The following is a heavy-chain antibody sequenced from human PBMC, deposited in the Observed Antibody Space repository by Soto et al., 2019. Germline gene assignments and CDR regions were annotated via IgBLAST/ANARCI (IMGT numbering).Heavy chain of an antibody. V-gene: IGHV3-23*01. CDR1: GFTFSSYA. CDR2: ISGSGGST. D-gene: IGHD3-10*01. J-gene: IGHJ6*02. Sequence: PGVSLRLSCAASGFTFSSYAMSWVRQAPGKGLEWVSAISGSGGSTYYADSVRGRFTISRDNSKNTLYLQMNSLRAEDTAVYYCAKVPGMGSGSYYGPHYYYYGMDVWGQGTTVTVSS. CDR3: AKVPGMGSGSYYGPHYYYYGMDV.